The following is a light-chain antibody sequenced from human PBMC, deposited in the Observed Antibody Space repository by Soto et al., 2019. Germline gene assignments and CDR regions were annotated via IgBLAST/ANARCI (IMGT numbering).Light chain of an antibody. Sequence: VITPAPVCLSLSPGASATLSCRARQSVSSTYLAWYQRKPGQAPSLLIYGASNRATGIPDRFSGSGSGTDFTLTISRLEPEDFAVYYCQQYGSSPPYTFGQGTRLEIK. CDR2: GAS. V-gene: IGKV3-20*01. CDR1: QSVSSTY. J-gene: IGKJ5*01. CDR3: QQYGSSPPYT.